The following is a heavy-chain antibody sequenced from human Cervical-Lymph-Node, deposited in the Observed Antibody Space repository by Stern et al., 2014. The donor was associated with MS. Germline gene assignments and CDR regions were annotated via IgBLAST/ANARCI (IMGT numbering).Heavy chain of an antibody. CDR3: VYAPPGEFLEDAFDI. D-gene: IGHD4-17*01. V-gene: IGHV2-5*02. CDR2: IYWDGDK. J-gene: IGHJ3*02. CDR1: GFSLRTNGVA. Sequence: QVPLRESGPTLVKPTETLRLTCTFSGFSLRTNGVAVGWIRQTPGKALEVLALIYWDGDKRYNPSLKRRLTITTDTSQSQVVLKMTSLDPVDTATYYCVYAPPGEFLEDAFDIWGQGTMVTISS.